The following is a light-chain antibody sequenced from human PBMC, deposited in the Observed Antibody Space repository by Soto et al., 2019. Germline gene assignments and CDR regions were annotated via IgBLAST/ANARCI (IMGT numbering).Light chain of an antibody. V-gene: IGLV1-40*01. CDR1: SSNIGAGYD. Sequence: QSVLTQPPSVSGAPGQRVTISCAGSSSNIGAGYDVHWYQHLPGTAPKPLIYGNNNRPSGVPDRFSGSKSGTLASLAITGLQAEDEADYYCQSHDSSLNGLIFGGGTKVTVL. CDR2: GNN. CDR3: QSHDSSLNGLI. J-gene: IGLJ2*01.